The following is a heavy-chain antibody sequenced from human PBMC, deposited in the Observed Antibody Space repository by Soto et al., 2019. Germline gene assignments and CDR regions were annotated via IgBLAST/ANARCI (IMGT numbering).Heavy chain of an antibody. CDR2: ISYDGSNK. Sequence: QVQLVESGGGVVQPGRSLRLSCAASGFTFSSYAMHWVRQAPGKGLEWVAVISYDGSNKYYADSVKGRFTISRDNSKNTLYLQMNSLRAEDTAVYYCARTPMPDSSGPYYDYWGQGTLVTVSS. D-gene: IGHD3-22*01. CDR1: GFTFSSYA. J-gene: IGHJ4*02. CDR3: ARTPMPDSSGPYYDY. V-gene: IGHV3-30-3*01.